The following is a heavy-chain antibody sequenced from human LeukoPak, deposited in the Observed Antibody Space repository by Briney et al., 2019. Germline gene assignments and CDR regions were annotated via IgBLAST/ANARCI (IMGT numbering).Heavy chain of an antibody. CDR1: GDSVSSNSAA. D-gene: IGHD3-10*01. CDR3: ARDLGAMVHGYFDY. CDR2: TYYRSKWYN. Sequence: SQTLSLTCAISGDSVSSNSAAWNWIRQSPSRGLEWLGRTYYRSKWYNDYAVSVKSRITISPDTSKNQFSLQLNSVTPGDTAVYYCARDLGAMVHGYFDYWGQGTLVTVSS. J-gene: IGHJ4*02. V-gene: IGHV6-1*01.